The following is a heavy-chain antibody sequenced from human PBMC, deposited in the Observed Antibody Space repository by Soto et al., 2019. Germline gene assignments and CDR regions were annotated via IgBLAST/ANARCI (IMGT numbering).Heavy chain of an antibody. CDR3: AGGIAARPLGY. V-gene: IGHV4-30-2*01. J-gene: IGHJ4*02. D-gene: IGHD6-6*01. Sequence: SETLCLTCAVSGGSISSGGYSWSWFRQPPGKGLEWIGFIYHSGSTYYNPSLKSRVTISVDRSKNQFSLKLSSVTAADTAVYYCAGGIAARPLGYWGQGTLVTVPQ. CDR1: GGSISSGGYS. CDR2: IYHSGST.